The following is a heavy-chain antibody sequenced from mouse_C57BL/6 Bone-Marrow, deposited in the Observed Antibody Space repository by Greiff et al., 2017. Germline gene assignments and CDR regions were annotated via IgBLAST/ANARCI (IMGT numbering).Heavy chain of an antibody. CDR3: ARPGDPYYFDY. J-gene: IGHJ2*01. CDR1: GFTFSSYG. CDR2: ISSGGSYT. V-gene: IGHV5-6*01. Sequence: DVQLVESGGDLVKPGGSLKLSCAASGFTFSSYGMSWVRQTPDKRLEWVATISSGGSYTYYPDSVKGRFTISRDNAKNTQYLQMSSLKSEDTAMYYCARPGDPYYFDYWGQGTTLTVTS.